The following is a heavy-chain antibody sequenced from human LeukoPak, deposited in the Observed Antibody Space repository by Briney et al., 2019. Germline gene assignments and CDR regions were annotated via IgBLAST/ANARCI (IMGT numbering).Heavy chain of an antibody. J-gene: IGHJ6*02. CDR3: ARGYSWQDLYYYYGMDV. V-gene: IGHV1-18*01. Sequence: ASVKVSCKASGYIVTTYAMHWVRQAPGQRLEWMGWISAYNGNTNYAQKLQGRVTMTTDTSTSTAYMELRSLRSDDTAVYYCARGYSWQDLYYYYGMDVWGQGTTVTVSS. CDR2: ISAYNGNT. CDR1: GYIVTTYA. D-gene: IGHD5-18*01.